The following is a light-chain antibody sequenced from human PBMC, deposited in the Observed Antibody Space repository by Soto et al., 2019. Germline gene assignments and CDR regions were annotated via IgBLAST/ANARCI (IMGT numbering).Light chain of an antibody. CDR2: WAS. CDR1: ESVLYSSSNQNY. Sequence: DIVMTQSPDSLAVSLGERATINCDSSESVLYSSSNQNYLAWYQQKPGQPPKMLIYWASTRESGVPDRFSGSGSGTDFTLTISSLQAEDVAVYYCQQYYSTPPTFGQGTKVDI. V-gene: IGKV4-1*01. J-gene: IGKJ1*01. CDR3: QQYYSTPPT.